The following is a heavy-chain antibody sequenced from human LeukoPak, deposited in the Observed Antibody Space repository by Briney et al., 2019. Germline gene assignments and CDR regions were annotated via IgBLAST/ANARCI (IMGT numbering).Heavy chain of an antibody. CDR2: ISASATNT. CDR3: TKTTQILLRGREFDY. CDR1: GFIFSNYA. Sequence: GGSPSPSCAASGFIFSNYAMTWVRQAPGKGLEWVAGISASATNTYYADSVKGQFTISRDNSKKTLFLQMNNLRVDDTGKYFCTKTTQILLRGREFDYWGQGTLVTVSS. J-gene: IGHJ4*02. V-gene: IGHV3-23*01. D-gene: IGHD1-26*01.